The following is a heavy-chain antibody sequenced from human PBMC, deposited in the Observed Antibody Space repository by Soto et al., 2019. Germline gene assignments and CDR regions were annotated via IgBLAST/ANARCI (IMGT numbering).Heavy chain of an antibody. CDR1: GGTFSSYA. CDR2: IIPIFGTA. D-gene: IGHD2-21*02. CDR3: ARRAYCGGDCYGYYYYGMDV. Sequence: EASVKVSCKASGGTFSSYAISWVRQAPGQGLEWMGGIIPIFGTANYAQKFQGRVTITADKSTSTAYMELSSLRSEDTAVYYCARRAYCGGDCYGYYYYGMDVWGQGTTVTVSS. J-gene: IGHJ6*02. V-gene: IGHV1-69*06.